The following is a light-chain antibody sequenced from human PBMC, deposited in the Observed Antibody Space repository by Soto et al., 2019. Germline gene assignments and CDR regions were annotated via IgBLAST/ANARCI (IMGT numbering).Light chain of an antibody. CDR3: QQSYSTPRT. CDR1: QTINGY. V-gene: IGKV1-39*01. J-gene: IGKJ1*01. CDR2: GAS. Sequence: DIQMTQSPSSLSASVGDRVTITCRASQTINGYLNWYQEKPGKAPKLLIYGASSLHSGVPSRFSGSGSGTDFTLTINSLQPEDFATYYCQQSYSTPRTFGQGTKVEIK.